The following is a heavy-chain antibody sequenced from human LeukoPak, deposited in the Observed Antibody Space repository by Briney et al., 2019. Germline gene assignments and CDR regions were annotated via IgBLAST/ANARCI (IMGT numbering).Heavy chain of an antibody. CDR2: IIPILGIA. V-gene: IGHV1-69*04. Sequence: GASVKVSCKASGYTFTSYDINWVRQAPGQGLEWMGRIIPILGIANYAQKFQGRVTITADKSTSTAYMELSSLRSEDTAVYYCASSEWSGYPYYFDYWGQGTLVTVSS. D-gene: IGHD3-3*01. CDR1: GYTFTSYD. CDR3: ASSEWSGYPYYFDY. J-gene: IGHJ4*02.